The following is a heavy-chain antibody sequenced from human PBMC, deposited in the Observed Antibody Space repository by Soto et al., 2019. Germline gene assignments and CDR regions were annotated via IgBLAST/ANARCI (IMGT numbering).Heavy chain of an antibody. V-gene: IGHV3-74*01. D-gene: IGHD2-21*01. CDR2: INNDGSGT. J-gene: IGHJ4*02. CDR3: ARDVAPGYFDY. Sequence: GGSLRLSCAASGVTFSSYWMHWVRQTPGKGLMWVSRINNDGSGTADADSVRGRFTISRDNAKNTLYLQLNSLRAEDTAVYYCARDVAPGYFDYWGQGTPVTVSS. CDR1: GVTFSSYW.